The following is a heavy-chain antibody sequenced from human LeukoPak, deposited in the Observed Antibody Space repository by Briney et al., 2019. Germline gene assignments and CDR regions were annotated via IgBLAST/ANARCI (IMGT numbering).Heavy chain of an antibody. D-gene: IGHD6-19*01. Sequence: GGSLRLSCAASGFTFSSYAMHWVRQAPGKGLEWVAVISYDGSNKYYADSVKGRFTISRDNSKNTLYLQMNSLRAEDTAVYYCARTGRPARIAVAGYFDYWGQGTLVTVSS. CDR3: ARTGRPARIAVAGYFDY. CDR2: ISYDGSNK. V-gene: IGHV3-30-3*01. CDR1: GFTFSSYA. J-gene: IGHJ4*02.